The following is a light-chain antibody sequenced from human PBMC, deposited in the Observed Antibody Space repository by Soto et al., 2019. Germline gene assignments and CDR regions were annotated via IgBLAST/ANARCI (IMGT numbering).Light chain of an antibody. CDR2: EGS. V-gene: IGLV2-14*02. J-gene: IGLJ1*01. CDR1: SSDVGSYNL. CDR3: CSYTTSSTRV. Sequence: QSALTQPASVSGSPGQSITISCTGTSSDVGSYNLVSWYQQHPGKAPKLMIYEGSKRPSGVSNRFSGSKSGNTASLTISGLQAEDEADYYCCSYTTSSTRVFGPGTKLTVL.